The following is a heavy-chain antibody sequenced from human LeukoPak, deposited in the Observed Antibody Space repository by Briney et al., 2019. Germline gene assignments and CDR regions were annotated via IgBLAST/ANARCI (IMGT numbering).Heavy chain of an antibody. CDR2: LYYSGST. V-gene: IGHV4-59*01. CDR3: ARALNGDYETYYYYYMDV. J-gene: IGHJ6*03. D-gene: IGHD4-17*01. Sequence: SETLSLTCTVSGGSIRSYYCSWIRQPPGKGLEWIGYLYYSGSTNYNPSLKSRVTISVDTSKNQFSLKLSSVTAADTAVYYCARALNGDYETYYYYYMDVWGKGTTVTISS. CDR1: GGSIRSYY.